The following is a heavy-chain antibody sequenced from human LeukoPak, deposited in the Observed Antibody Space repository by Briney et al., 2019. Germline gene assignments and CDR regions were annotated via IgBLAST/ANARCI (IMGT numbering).Heavy chain of an antibody. CDR2: LDPEDGET. V-gene: IGHV1-24*01. CDR3: ATSPWTINYGDYYMDV. Sequence: ASVKVSCKVSGYTLTEVSMHWVRQAPGKGLEWMGGLDPEDGETIYAQKFQGRVTMTEDTSTDTASMELSRLRSEDTAVYYCATSPWTINYGDYYMDVWGKGTTVTISS. J-gene: IGHJ6*03. CDR1: GYTLTEVS. D-gene: IGHD4-17*01.